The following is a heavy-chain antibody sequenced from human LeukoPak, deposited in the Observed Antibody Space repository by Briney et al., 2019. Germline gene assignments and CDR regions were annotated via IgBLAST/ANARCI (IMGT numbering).Heavy chain of an antibody. J-gene: IGHJ4*02. CDR3: ARAYNGYSSSSPKGY. CDR2: INPNSGGT. D-gene: IGHD6-6*01. CDR1: GYTFTGYY. V-gene: IGHV1-2*06. Sequence: GASVTVSCKASGYTFTGYYMHWVRQAPGQGLEWMGRINPNSGGTNYAQKFQGRVTMTRDTSISTAYMELSRLRSDDTAVYYCARAYNGYSSSSPKGYWGQGTLATVSS.